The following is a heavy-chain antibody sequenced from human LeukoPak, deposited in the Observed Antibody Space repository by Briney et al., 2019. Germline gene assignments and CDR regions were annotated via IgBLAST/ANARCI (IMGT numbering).Heavy chain of an antibody. CDR3: ARDYYDSGGSRNFDY. CDR2: INPNSGGT. CDR1: GYTFTGYY. Sequence: ASVKVSCKASGYTFTGYYMHWVRQAPGQGLEWMGRINPNSGGTNYAQKFQGRVTMTRDTSISTAYMELSRLRSDDTAVYYCARDYYDSGGSRNFDYWGQGTLVTVSS. D-gene: IGHD3-22*01. J-gene: IGHJ4*02. V-gene: IGHV1-2*06.